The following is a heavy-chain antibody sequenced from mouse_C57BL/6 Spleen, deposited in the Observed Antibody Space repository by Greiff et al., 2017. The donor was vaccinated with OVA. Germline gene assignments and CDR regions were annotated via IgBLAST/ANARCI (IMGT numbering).Heavy chain of an antibody. D-gene: IGHD1-1*01. V-gene: IGHV1-59*01. J-gene: IGHJ3*01. CDR2: IDPSDSYT. CDR3: AREEYYGSTWFAY. CDR1: GYTFTSYW. Sequence: QVQLQQPGAELVRPGTSVKLSCKASGYTFTSYWMHWVKQRPGQGLEWIGVIDPSDSYTNYNQKFKGKATLTVDTSSSTAYMQLSSLTSEDSAVYYCAREEYYGSTWFAYWGQGTLVTVSA.